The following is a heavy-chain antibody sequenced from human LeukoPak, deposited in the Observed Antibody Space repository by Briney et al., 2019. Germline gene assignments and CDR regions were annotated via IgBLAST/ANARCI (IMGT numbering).Heavy chain of an antibody. Sequence: SETLSLTCTVSGGSISSGSYYWSWIRQPAGKGLEWIGRIYTSGSTNYNPSLKSRVTISVDTPKNQFSLKLSSVTAADTAVYYCARGDAGTGAIFDYWGQGTLVTVSS. D-gene: IGHD6-13*01. J-gene: IGHJ4*02. CDR2: IYTSGST. V-gene: IGHV4-61*02. CDR3: ARGDAGTGAIFDY. CDR1: GGSISSGSYY.